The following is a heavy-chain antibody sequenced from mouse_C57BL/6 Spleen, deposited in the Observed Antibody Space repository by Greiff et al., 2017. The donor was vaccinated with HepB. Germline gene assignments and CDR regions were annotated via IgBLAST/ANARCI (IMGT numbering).Heavy chain of an antibody. D-gene: IGHD1-1*01. CDR2: IYPRSGNT. CDR1: GYTFTSYG. J-gene: IGHJ4*01. Sequence: VQLVESGAELARPGASVKLSCKASGYTFTSYGISWVKQRTGQGLEWIGEIYPRSGNTYYNEKFKGKATLTADKSSSTAYMELRSLTSEDSAVYFYARGITTVVATKAMDYWGQGTSVTVSS. V-gene: IGHV1-81*01. CDR3: ARGITTVVATKAMDY.